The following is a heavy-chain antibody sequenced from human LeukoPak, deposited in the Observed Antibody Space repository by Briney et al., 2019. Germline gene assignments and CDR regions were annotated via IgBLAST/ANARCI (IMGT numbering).Heavy chain of an antibody. V-gene: IGHV3-23*01. J-gene: IGHJ6*03. CDR2: ISGSGGST. D-gene: IGHD3-22*01. CDR3: AKDGGGYYPSYYYYMDV. Sequence: GGSLRLSCAASGFTFSSYAMSWVRQAPGKGLEWVSAISGSGGSTYYADSVKGRFTISRDNSKNTLYLQMNSLRAEDTAVYYCAKDGGGYYPSYYYYMDVWGKGTTVTISS. CDR1: GFTFSSYA.